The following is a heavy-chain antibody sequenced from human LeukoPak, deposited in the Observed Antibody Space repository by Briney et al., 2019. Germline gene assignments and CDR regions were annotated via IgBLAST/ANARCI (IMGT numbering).Heavy chain of an antibody. D-gene: IGHD6-19*01. Sequence: SETLSLTCAVSGGSINTYFWSWIRQPPGKGLEWIGYMYYSGSTNYNPSLKSRATISMDTSKNQFSLKLNSVTAADTAVYYCARFRGSGWYYFDFWGQGTLVTVSS. CDR3: ARFRGSGWYYFDF. CDR1: GGSINTYF. V-gene: IGHV4-59*08. J-gene: IGHJ4*02. CDR2: MYYSGST.